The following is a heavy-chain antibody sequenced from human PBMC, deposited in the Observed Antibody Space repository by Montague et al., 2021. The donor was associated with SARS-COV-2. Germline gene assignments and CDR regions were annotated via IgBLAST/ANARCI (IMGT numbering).Heavy chain of an antibody. J-gene: IGHJ4*02. Sequence: SETLSLTCSVSAGSIGSYYWSWLRQPPGKGLEWIGHIHYRGSNTYSPSFESRVTISIDTPKNQFSLKLSSVTAADTAVYYCARSLDPSGTYYLPYWGQGTLVTVSA. CDR1: AGSIGSYY. V-gene: IGHV4-59*01. CDR3: ARSLDPSGTYYLPY. D-gene: IGHD3-10*01. CDR2: IHYRGSN.